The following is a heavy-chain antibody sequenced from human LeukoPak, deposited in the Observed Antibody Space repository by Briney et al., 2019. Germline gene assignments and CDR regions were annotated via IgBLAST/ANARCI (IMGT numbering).Heavy chain of an antibody. Sequence: SETLSLTCTVSGGSITSSSHYWGWIRQPPGKGLEWIGSIYYSGDTYYNPSLKSRVTISVDTSRSQLSLSLSTMTAADTAVYYCASFTVVTQGYFDYWGQGTLVTVSS. CDR1: GGSITSSSHY. D-gene: IGHD4-23*01. J-gene: IGHJ4*02. CDR3: ASFTVVTQGYFDY. V-gene: IGHV4-39*01. CDR2: IYYSGDT.